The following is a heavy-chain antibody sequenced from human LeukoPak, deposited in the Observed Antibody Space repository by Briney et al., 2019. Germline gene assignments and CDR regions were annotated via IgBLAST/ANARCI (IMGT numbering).Heavy chain of an antibody. CDR1: GGSFSGYY. V-gene: IGHV4-34*01. CDR2: INHSGST. Sequence: SETLSLTCAVYGGSFSGYYWSWIRQPPGKGLECIGEINHSGSTNYNPSLKSRVTISVDTSKNQFSLKLSSVTAADTAVYYCAAEGAAGGDYFDYWGQGTLVTVSS. J-gene: IGHJ4*02. CDR3: AAEGAAGGDYFDY. D-gene: IGHD3-16*01.